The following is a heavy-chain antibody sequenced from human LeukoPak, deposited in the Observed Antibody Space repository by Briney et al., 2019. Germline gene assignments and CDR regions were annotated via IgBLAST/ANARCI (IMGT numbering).Heavy chain of an antibody. V-gene: IGHV3-30*18. CDR2: ISYDGSNK. Sequence: GRPLRLSCAASGFTFSSYGMHWVRQAPGKGLEWGAVISYDGSNKYYADSVKGRFTISRDNSKNTLYLQMNSLRAEDTAVYYCAELGITMIGGVWGKGTTVTISS. D-gene: IGHD3-10*02. CDR3: AELGITMIGGV. CDR1: GFTFSSYG. J-gene: IGHJ6*04.